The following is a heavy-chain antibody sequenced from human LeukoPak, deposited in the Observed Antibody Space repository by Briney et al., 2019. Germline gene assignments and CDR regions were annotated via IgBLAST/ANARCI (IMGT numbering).Heavy chain of an antibody. Sequence: GGSLRLSCAASGFSFSIYWMSWVRQAPGKGLEWVANINQNGSAKYYVDSVKGRFTISRDNAKNTLSLQMNSLRAEDTAVFYCVRAGGPHTVDVWGQETTVTVSS. CDR2: INQNGSAK. J-gene: IGHJ6*02. CDR1: GFSFSIYW. CDR3: VRAGGPHTVDV. D-gene: IGHD2-8*02. V-gene: IGHV3-7*01.